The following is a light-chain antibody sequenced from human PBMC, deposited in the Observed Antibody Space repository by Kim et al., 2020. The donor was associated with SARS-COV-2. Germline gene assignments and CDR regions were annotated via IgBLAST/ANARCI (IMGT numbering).Light chain of an antibody. CDR2: GKD. V-gene: IGLV3-19*01. CDR3: KSRDSRRGKVV. J-gene: IGLJ2*01. Sequence: SSELPQDPAVSVALGQTVRITCQGDSLRSYYATWYQQKSGQATVLVFYGKDKRPSGIPDRFSGSSSGNTASLTITGAQAADEADYYCKSRDSRRGKVVFGGGTKVTVL. CDR1: SLRSYY.